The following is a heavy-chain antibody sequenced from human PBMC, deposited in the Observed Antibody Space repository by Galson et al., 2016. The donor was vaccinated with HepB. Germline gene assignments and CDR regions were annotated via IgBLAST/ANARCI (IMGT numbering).Heavy chain of an antibody. CDR3: SRAYQYTLDY. Sequence: SLRLSCAASGLTFSRFWMTWVRQAPGKGLEWVANINHDGSEKHYLDSVRGRFTISRDNAKNSLYRQMNSLRSEDAAVYFCSRAYQYTLDYWGQGTLVPVSS. CDR2: INHDGSEK. D-gene: IGHD1-1*01. J-gene: IGHJ4*02. V-gene: IGHV3-7*04. CDR1: GLTFSRFW.